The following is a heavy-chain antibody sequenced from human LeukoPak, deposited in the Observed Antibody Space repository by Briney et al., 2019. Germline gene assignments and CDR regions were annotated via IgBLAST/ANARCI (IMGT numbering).Heavy chain of an antibody. CDR1: GFTFSSYA. CDR2: ISGSGAGT. CDR3: AKDGAAAGKRYFQH. V-gene: IGHV3-23*01. J-gene: IGHJ1*01. Sequence: GGSLRLSCAASGFTFSSYAMSWVRQAPGKGLEWVSTISGSGAGTYYADSVKGRFTISRDNSKNTLYLQMNSLRAEDTAVYYCAKDGAAAGKRYFQHWGQGTLVTVSS. D-gene: IGHD6-13*01.